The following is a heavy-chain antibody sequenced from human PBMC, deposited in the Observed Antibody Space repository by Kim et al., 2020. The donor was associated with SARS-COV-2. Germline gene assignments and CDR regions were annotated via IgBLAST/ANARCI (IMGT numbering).Heavy chain of an antibody. CDR2: INPRGGST. D-gene: IGHD2-2*01. CDR1: GYTFTSYY. Sequence: ASGKVSCKASGYTFTSYYMHWVRQAPGQGLEWMGIINPRGGSTSYAQKFQGRVTMTRDTSTSTVYMELSSLGSEDTAVYYCARGGLVVDNWFDPCGEGTLVTVSS. J-gene: IGHJ5*02. V-gene: IGHV1-46*01. CDR3: ARGGLVVDNWFDP.